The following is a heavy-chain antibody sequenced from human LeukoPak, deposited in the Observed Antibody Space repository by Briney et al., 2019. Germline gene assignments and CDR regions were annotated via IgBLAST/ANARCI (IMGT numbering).Heavy chain of an antibody. Sequence: ASVKVSCKASGYTFTSYGISWVRQAPGQGLEWMGWIGAYNGNTNYAQKLQGRVTMTTDTSTSTAYMELRSLRSDDTAVYYCARVKGSAASADAFDIWGQGTMVTVSS. CDR1: GYTFTSYG. V-gene: IGHV1-18*01. CDR3: ARVKGSAASADAFDI. CDR2: IGAYNGNT. J-gene: IGHJ3*02. D-gene: IGHD6-19*01.